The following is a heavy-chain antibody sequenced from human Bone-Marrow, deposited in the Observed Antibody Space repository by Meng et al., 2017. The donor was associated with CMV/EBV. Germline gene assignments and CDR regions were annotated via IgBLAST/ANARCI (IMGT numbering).Heavy chain of an antibody. CDR2: INNNGGST. Sequence: SGITFSSYDMTWVRQAPGKGLEWVSSINNNGGSTYYGDSVKGRFTISRDNFKNTLYLQMNSLRAEDTAVYYCAKVIGVANPYYFDYWGQGTLVTVSS. CDR1: GITFSSYD. D-gene: IGHD2-21*01. CDR3: AKVIGVANPYYFDY. J-gene: IGHJ4*02. V-gene: IGHV3-23*01.